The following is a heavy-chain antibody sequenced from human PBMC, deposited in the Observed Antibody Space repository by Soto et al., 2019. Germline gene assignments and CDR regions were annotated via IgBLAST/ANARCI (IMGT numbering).Heavy chain of an antibody. V-gene: IGHV1-69*02. J-gene: IGHJ4*02. CDR1: GGTFSSYT. D-gene: IGHD6-6*01. CDR3: ASGYSSSSAFDY. CDR2: IIPILGIA. Sequence: QVQLVQSGAEVKKPGSSVKVSCKASGGTFSSYTISWVRQAPGQGLEWMGRIIPILGIANYAQKFQGRVTITADKSTSTAYMELSRLRSEDTAVYYCASGYSSSSAFDYWGQGTLVTVSS.